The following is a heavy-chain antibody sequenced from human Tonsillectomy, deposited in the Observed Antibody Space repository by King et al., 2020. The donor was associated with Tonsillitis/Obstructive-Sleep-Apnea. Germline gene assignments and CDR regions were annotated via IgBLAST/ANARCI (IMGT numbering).Heavy chain of an antibody. CDR2: IYYSGST. J-gene: IGHJ4*02. D-gene: IGHD2-15*01. Sequence: LQLQESGPGLVKPSETLSLTCTVSGGSISSSSYYWGWIRQPPGKGLEWIGSIYYSGSTNYNPSLKSRVTISVDTSKNQFFLKLSSVTAADTAVFYCARGYCSGGSCYPHDYWGQGTLVTVSS. V-gene: IGHV4-39*01. CDR3: ARGYCSGGSCYPHDY. CDR1: GGSISSSSYY.